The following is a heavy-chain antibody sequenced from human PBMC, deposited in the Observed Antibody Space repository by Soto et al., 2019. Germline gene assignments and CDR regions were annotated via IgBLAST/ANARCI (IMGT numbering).Heavy chain of an antibody. Sequence: SETLSLTCSFSGDSSSTSTYSRSWIRQPPGKALEWVGFIYRSGYTYYNPSLKSRVSISVDTSKNQFSLKLSSVTAADTAVYYCARVLGYCTGGNCYPDYWGQGTLVTVSS. V-gene: IGHV4-30-2*05. J-gene: IGHJ4*02. CDR3: ARVLGYCTGGNCYPDY. CDR1: GDSSSTSTYS. D-gene: IGHD2-15*01. CDR2: IYRSGYT.